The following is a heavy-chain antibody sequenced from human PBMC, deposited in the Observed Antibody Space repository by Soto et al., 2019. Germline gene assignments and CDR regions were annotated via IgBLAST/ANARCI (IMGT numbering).Heavy chain of an antibody. Sequence: ASVKVSCKASGYTFTGYYMHWVRQAPGQGLEWMGWINPNSGGTNYAQKFQGWVTMTRDTSISTAYMELSRLRSDDTAVYYCALGYCSSASCSMSDAFDIWGQGTMVTVSS. D-gene: IGHD2-2*01. V-gene: IGHV1-2*04. CDR3: ALGYCSSASCSMSDAFDI. CDR2: INPNSGGT. CDR1: GYTFTGYY. J-gene: IGHJ3*02.